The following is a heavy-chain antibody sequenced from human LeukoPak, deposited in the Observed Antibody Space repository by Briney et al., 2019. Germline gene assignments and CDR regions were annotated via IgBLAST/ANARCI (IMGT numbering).Heavy chain of an antibody. D-gene: IGHD3-22*01. CDR2: INPNSGGT. J-gene: IGHJ1*01. CDR3: ARDGVGYYDSSGYYYFQH. CDR1: GYTFTSYY. Sequence: ASVKVSCKASGYTFTSYYMHWVRQAPGQGLERMGWINPNSGGTNYAQKFQGRVTMTRDTSISTAYMELSRLRSDDTAVYYCARDGVGYYDSSGYYYFQHWGQGTLVTVSS. V-gene: IGHV1-2*02.